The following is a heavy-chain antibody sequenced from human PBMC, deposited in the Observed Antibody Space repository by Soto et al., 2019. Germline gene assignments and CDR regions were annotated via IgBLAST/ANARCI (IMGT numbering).Heavy chain of an antibody. D-gene: IGHD6-13*01. CDR2: IVSSSAYT. CDR1: GFTFSDYY. V-gene: IGHV3-11*06. Sequence: GSLRLSCAASGFTFSDYYMTWIRQAPGKGLEFVSYIVSSSAYTNYAGSVKGRFTISRDNAKNSLYLEMSSLRVEDTAVYYCARLRASSWYMGGYLDYWGQGVLVTVSS. CDR3: ARLRASSWYMGGYLDY. J-gene: IGHJ4*02.